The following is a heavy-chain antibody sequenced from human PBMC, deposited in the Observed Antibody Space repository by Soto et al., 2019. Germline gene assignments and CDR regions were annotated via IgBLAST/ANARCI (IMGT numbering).Heavy chain of an antibody. D-gene: IGHD4-4*01. J-gene: IGHJ4*02. CDR3: ARESGEDGYSVFDY. Sequence: QVQLVQSGAEVKKPGSSVKVSCKASGGTFSSYAISWVRQAPGQGLEWMGRRIPILGIANYAQKFQGRVTITAAKSTSTADMELSSLRSVDTAVDDCARESGEDGYSVFDYWGQGTLVTVSS. CDR2: RIPILGIA. V-gene: IGHV1-69*04. CDR1: GGTFSSYA.